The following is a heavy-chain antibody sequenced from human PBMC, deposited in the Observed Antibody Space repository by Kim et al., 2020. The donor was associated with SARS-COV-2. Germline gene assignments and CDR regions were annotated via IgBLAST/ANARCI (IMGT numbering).Heavy chain of an antibody. CDR2: IYYSGST. D-gene: IGHD6-13*01. CDR3: ASARWGIPDGMDV. CDR1: GGSISSYY. J-gene: IGHJ6*02. V-gene: IGHV4-59*01. Sequence: SETLSLTCTVSGGSISSYYWSWIRQPPGKGLEWIGYIYYSGSTNYNPSLKSRVTISVDTSKNQFSLKLSSVTAADTAVYYCASARWGIPDGMDVWGQGTTVTVSS.